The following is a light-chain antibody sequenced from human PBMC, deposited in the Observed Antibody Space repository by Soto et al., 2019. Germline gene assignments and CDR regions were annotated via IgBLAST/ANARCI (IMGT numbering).Light chain of an antibody. CDR1: QTVSSSY. CDR3: QQYNSWPPIT. CDR2: DAS. V-gene: IGKV3-15*01. Sequence: EIVLTQSPGTLSLSPGERATLSCRASQTVSSSYFAWYQQKPGQAPRLLIYDASTRATGIPDRFSGGGSGTECTLTISSLQSEDFVVYYCQQYNSWPPITFGQGTRLEIK. J-gene: IGKJ5*01.